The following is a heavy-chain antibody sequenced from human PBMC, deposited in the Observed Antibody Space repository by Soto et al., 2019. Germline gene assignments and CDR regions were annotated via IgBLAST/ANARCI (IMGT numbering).Heavy chain of an antibody. CDR1: GGSISSYY. CDR2: IYYSGST. V-gene: IGHV4-59*01. J-gene: IGHJ5*02. D-gene: IGHD2-8*01. CDR3: ARSYVKLNWFDP. Sequence: KPSETLSLTCTVSGGSISSYYWSWIRQPPGKGLEWIGYIYYSGSTNYNPSLKSRVTISVDTSKNQFSLKLSSVTAADTAVYYCARSYVKLNWFDPWGQGTQVTVSS.